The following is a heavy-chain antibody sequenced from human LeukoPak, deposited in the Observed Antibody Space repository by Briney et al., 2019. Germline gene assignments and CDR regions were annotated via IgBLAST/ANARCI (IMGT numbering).Heavy chain of an antibody. CDR1: GFTFDDYA. CDR3: AKDMTYDSSGGGGFDY. Sequence: HTGGSLRLSCAASGFTFDDYAMHWVRQAPGKGLEWVSGISWNSGSIGYADSVKGRFTISRDNAKNSLYLQMNSLRAEDTALYYCAKDMTYDSSGGGGFDYWGQGTLVTVSS. CDR2: ISWNSGSI. V-gene: IGHV3-9*01. J-gene: IGHJ4*02. D-gene: IGHD3-22*01.